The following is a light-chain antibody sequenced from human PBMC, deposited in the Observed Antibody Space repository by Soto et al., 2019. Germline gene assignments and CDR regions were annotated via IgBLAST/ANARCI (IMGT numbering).Light chain of an antibody. CDR1: SSDVGGYNY. Sequence: QSVLTQPASVSGSPGQSITISCTGTSSDVGGYNYVSWYQQHPGKPPKLMIYDVSNWPSGVSNRFSGSKSGNTASLTISGLQAEDEADYYCSSYTSSSTLYVFGTGTKVTVL. J-gene: IGLJ1*01. CDR2: DVS. CDR3: SSYTSSSTLYV. V-gene: IGLV2-14*01.